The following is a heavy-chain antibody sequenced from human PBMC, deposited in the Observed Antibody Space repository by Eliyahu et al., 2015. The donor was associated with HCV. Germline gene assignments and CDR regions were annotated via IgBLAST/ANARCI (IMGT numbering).Heavy chain of an antibody. J-gene: IGHJ4*02. D-gene: IGHD1-7*01. Sequence: EVQLVESGGGLVQPGRSLRLSCAASGFTFDDYAMHWVRQAPGKGLGGGSGISWNSGSIGYADSVKGRFTISRDNAKNSLYLQMNSLRAEDTALYYCAKTLELRSGYFDYWGQGTLVTVSS. CDR3: AKTLELRSGYFDY. V-gene: IGHV3-9*01. CDR1: GFTFDDYA. CDR2: ISWNSGSI.